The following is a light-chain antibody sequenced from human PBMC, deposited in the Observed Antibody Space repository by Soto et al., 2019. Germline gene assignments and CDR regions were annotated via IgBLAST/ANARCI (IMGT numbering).Light chain of an antibody. CDR1: QSVSRNY. CDR3: QQSGRIPLT. Sequence: EIVLTQSPGTLSFSPGERASLSCRASQSVSRNYVAWYQLRSGQPPRLLIYDSSTRATGIPDRFSGSGSGADFSLTISRMEPGDFAVYFCQQSGRIPLTFGGGSRVEIK. V-gene: IGKV3-20*01. J-gene: IGKJ4*01. CDR2: DSS.